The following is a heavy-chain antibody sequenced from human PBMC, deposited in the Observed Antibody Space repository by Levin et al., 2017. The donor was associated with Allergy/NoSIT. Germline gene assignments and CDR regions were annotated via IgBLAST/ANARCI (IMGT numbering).Heavy chain of an antibody. CDR1: GYTFTGYY. V-gene: IGHV1-2*04. D-gene: IGHD5-18*01. CDR2: INPNSGGT. CDR3: ARSPIQLWFRLDYGMDV. J-gene: IGHJ6*02. Sequence: GESLKISCKASGYTFTGYYMHWVRQAPGQGLEWMGWINPNSGGTNYAQKFQGWVTMTRDTSISTAYMELSRLRSDDTAVYYCARSPIQLWFRLDYGMDVWGQGTTVTVSS.